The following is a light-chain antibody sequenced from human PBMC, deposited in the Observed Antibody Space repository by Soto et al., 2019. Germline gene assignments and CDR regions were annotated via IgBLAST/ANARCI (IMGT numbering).Light chain of an antibody. CDR3: ISYASRDTLLWV. CDR2: EVN. Sequence: QSALTQPASVSGSPGQSVTISCTGTSSDVGDYEYVSWYQQYPGKAPKLLIYEVNNRPSGISHRFSGSKSGNTASLTISGIQAGDEAYYYCISYASRDTLLWVFGGGTKHTV. V-gene: IGLV2-14*01. J-gene: IGLJ3*02. CDR1: SSDVGDYEY.